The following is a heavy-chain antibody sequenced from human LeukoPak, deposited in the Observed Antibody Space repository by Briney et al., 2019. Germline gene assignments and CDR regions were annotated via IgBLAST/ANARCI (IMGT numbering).Heavy chain of an antibody. Sequence: GGTLRLSCAASGFTFSSYGMSWVRQAPGKGLEWVSAISGSGGSTYYADSVKGRFTISRDNSKNTLYLQMNSLRAEDTAVYYCAKKYNPGNYYYYYMDVWGKGTTVTVSS. CDR1: GFTFSSYG. CDR2: ISGSGGST. V-gene: IGHV3-23*01. J-gene: IGHJ6*03. CDR3: AKKYNPGNYYYYYMDV. D-gene: IGHD1-14*01.